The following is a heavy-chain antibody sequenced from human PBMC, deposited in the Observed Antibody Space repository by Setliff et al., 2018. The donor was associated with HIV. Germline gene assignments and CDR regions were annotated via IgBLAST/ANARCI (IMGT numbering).Heavy chain of an antibody. CDR2: VSHTGET. CDR3: ARSGHCLEETCYRGPVDS. Sequence: LSLTCAVYGGSFSDYYWTWVRLAPGKGLEWIGEVSHTGETNYNPSFKSRVSLSVDTSKRQFFLKLRSVTAADRGLYYCARSGHCLEETCYRGPVDSWGQGVMVTVSS. D-gene: IGHD2-15*01. CDR1: GGSFSDYY. J-gene: IGHJ5*01. V-gene: IGHV4-34*01.